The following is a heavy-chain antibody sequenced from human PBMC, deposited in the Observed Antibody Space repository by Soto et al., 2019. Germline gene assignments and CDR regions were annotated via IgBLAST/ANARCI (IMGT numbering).Heavy chain of an antibody. V-gene: IGHV3-15*01. D-gene: IGHD3-22*01. J-gene: IGHJ3*02. CDR2: IKSKTDGGTT. CDR3: TTGDSSGFPNAFDI. Sequence: EVQLVESGGGLVKPGGSLRLSCSASGFTFSNAWMSWVRQAPGKGLEWVGRIKSKTDGGTTDYAAPVKGRFTISRDDSKNTLYLQMNSLKTEDTALYYCTTGDSSGFPNAFDIWGQGTMVTVSS. CDR1: GFTFSNAW.